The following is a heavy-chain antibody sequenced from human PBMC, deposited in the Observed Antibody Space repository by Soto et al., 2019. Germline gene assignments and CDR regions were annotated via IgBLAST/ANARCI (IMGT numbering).Heavy chain of an antibody. CDR1: GDSVTISDYY. V-gene: IGHV4-39*01. Sequence: QLQLQESGPGLVKPSETLSLTCTVSGDSVTISDYYWGWIRQPPGKGLEWIGSIHYSGSTYYHPYLKSRVTISGDTSKKQFSLKLTSVTAADAAVYYCAAHDSGGYYAEYWGQGTLVTVSA. CDR3: AAHDSGGYYAEY. D-gene: IGHD3-22*01. CDR2: IHYSGST. J-gene: IGHJ4*02.